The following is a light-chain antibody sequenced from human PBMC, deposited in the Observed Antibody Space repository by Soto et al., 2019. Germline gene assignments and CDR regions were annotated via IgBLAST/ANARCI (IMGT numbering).Light chain of an antibody. Sequence: DIQMTQSPSPLSASVGDRVYITCRTSQSISSYLNWYQAKPGKAPKLLIYEASSLESGVPSRFSGSGSGTDFTLTISSLQPEDSATYYCQQSYSTPPFNFGPGTGVDI. V-gene: IGKV1-39*01. CDR2: EAS. CDR1: QSISSY. J-gene: IGKJ3*01. CDR3: QQSYSTPPFN.